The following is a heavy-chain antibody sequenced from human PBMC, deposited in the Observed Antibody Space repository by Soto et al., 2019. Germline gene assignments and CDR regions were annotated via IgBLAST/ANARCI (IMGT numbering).Heavy chain of an antibody. Sequence: EVQLLESGGGLVQPGGSLRLSCAASGFTFSSYAMSWVRQAPGKGLEWVSAISGSGGSTYYADSVKCRFTISRDNSKNTLYLQMNSLRAEDTAVYYCAKRGVNTNGMDVWGQGHTVTVSS. D-gene: IGHD4-17*01. V-gene: IGHV3-23*01. J-gene: IGHJ6*02. CDR2: ISGSGGST. CDR1: GFTFSSYA. CDR3: AKRGVNTNGMDV.